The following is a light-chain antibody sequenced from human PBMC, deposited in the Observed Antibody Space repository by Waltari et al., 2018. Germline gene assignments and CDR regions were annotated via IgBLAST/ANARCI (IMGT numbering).Light chain of an antibody. Sequence: QSALTQPASVSGSPGQSITISCTAVNSNVDILHLVSWYQHHPGRNPRLLIDEIIQRPSGISNRFSGSKSGNTASLTISGLQPEDEADYFCCSFAGYGIYVFGSGTQVSVL. CDR1: NSNVDILHL. V-gene: IGLV2-23*02. CDR2: EII. J-gene: IGLJ1*01. CDR3: CSFAGYGIYV.